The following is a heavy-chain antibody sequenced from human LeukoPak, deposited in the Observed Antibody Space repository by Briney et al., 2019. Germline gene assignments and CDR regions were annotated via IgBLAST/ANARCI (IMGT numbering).Heavy chain of an antibody. V-gene: IGHV1-69*13. J-gene: IGHJ4*02. Sequence: GASLNVSCKASGGTFSSYAVSWVRQAPGQGLEWMGGIIPIFGTTSYAQKFQGRVTITADGSTTTAYMELSSLRAEDTALYYCARGPDPMTTDYFDYWGQGTLVTVSS. D-gene: IGHD4-11*01. CDR3: ARGPDPMTTDYFDY. CDR2: IIPIFGTT. CDR1: GGTFSSYA.